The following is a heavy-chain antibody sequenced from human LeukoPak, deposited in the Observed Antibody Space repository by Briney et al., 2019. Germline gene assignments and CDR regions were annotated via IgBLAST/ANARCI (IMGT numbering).Heavy chain of an antibody. V-gene: IGHV3-7*04. D-gene: IGHD2-2*01. CDR3: AKDGGRVVVLPALGLGY. Sequence: GGSLRLSCAASGFTFHNNWMSWVRQAPGKGLEWVANINQDGSEKNYVDSVKGRFTISRDNSKNTLHLQMNSLRAEDTAVYYCAKDGGRVVVLPALGLGYWGQGTLVTVSS. J-gene: IGHJ4*02. CDR2: INQDGSEK. CDR1: GFTFHNNW.